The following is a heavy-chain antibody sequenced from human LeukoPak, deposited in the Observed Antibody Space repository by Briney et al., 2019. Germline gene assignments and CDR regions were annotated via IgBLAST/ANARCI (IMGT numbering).Heavy chain of an antibody. CDR3: AIIVARREGLYYFDY. CDR1: GYTLTELS. Sequence: GASVKVSCKVSGYTLTELSMHWVRQAPGKGLEWMGGFDPEDGETIYAQKFQGRVTMTEDTSTDTAYMELSSLRSEDTAVYYCAIIVARREGLYYFDYWGQGTLVTVSS. V-gene: IGHV1-24*01. J-gene: IGHJ4*02. CDR2: FDPEDGET. D-gene: IGHD6-6*01.